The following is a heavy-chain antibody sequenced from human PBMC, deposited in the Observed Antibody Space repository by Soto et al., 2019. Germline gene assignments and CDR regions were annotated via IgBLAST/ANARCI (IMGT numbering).Heavy chain of an antibody. J-gene: IGHJ4*02. CDR2: VSFDGTNK. V-gene: IGHV3-30*18. Sequence: QVQLVESGGGVVQPGRSLRLSCAASGFTFSSYGMHWVRQAPGKGLEWVAVVSFDGTNKYYADSVKGRFTISRDNSKNTLYLQMNSLRAEDTAVYYCAKGGLAAAGQRNYFDYWGQGTLVTVSS. CDR1: GFTFSSYG. D-gene: IGHD6-13*01. CDR3: AKGGLAAAGQRNYFDY.